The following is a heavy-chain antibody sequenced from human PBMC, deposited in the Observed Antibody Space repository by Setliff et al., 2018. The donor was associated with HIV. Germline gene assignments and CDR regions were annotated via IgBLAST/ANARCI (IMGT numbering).Heavy chain of an antibody. CDR3: TTYQVHYDGSGYYYYNLQH. V-gene: IGHV3-72*01. D-gene: IGHD3-22*01. J-gene: IGHJ1*01. CDR1: GFTFNAHC. Sequence: GGSLRLSCAASGFTFNAHCMDWVRQAPGKGLEWVARSRNRANSYSTEYAASVKGRFTISRDDSKETLFLQMHSLETGDSAVYYCTTYQVHYDGSGYYYYNLQHWGQGSLVTVSS. CDR2: SRNRANSYST.